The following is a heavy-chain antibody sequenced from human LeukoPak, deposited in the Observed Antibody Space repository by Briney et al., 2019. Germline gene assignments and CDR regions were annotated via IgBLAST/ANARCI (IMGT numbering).Heavy chain of an antibody. V-gene: IGHV1-18*01. CDR3: ARGGGYCSGGSCYEFDY. J-gene: IGHJ4*02. CDR1: GYTFSSFG. Sequence: ASVKVSCKASGYTFSSFGISWVRQAPGQGLECIGWISAYNGDTNYAQKLQGRVTMTTDTSTSTAYMELRSLRSDDTAVYYCARGGGYCSGGSCYEFDYWGQGTLVTVSS. CDR2: ISAYNGDT. D-gene: IGHD2-15*01.